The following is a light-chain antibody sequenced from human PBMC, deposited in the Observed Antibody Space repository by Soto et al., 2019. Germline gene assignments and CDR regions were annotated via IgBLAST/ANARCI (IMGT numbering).Light chain of an antibody. V-gene: IGKV1-12*01. CDR3: QQTHSLPLS. Sequence: IPMTQSPSSVSASVGDRVTMTCRASQGVGGWLAWYQQKPGKVPKLLIYATSSLHSGVPSRFSGSGSGTDFTLSISSLQPEDFATYYCQQTHSLPLSVGHGTKGDIK. J-gene: IGKJ3*01. CDR2: ATS. CDR1: QGVGGW.